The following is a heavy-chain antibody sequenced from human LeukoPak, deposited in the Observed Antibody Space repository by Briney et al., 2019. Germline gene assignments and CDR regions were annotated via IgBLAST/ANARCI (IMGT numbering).Heavy chain of an antibody. CDR1: GGTFSSYA. D-gene: IGHD3-22*01. J-gene: IGHJ4*02. CDR2: IIPIFGTT. CDR3: ARPMYYYDSSGFDY. V-gene: IGHV1-69*05. Sequence: TSVKVSCKASGGTFSSYAISWVRQAPGQGLECMGGIIPIFGTTNYAQKFQGRVTITTDESTSTAYMELRSLRSDDTAVYYCARPMYYYDSSGFDYWGQGTLVTVSS.